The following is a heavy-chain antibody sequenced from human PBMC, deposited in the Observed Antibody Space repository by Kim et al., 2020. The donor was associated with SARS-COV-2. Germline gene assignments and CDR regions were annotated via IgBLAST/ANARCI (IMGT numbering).Heavy chain of an antibody. Sequence: SETLSLTCGVSGGSLSGPYLSWIRQSPGTGLEWLAEINNNGSTNYNPSLESRLTISVDTSKNQFSLMLTSVTAADTGAYFCATIACAGSDYHFSHGMDV. CDR1: GGSLSGPY. CDR2: INNNGST. V-gene: IGHV4-34*01. J-gene: IGHJ6*01. CDR3: ATIACAGSDYHFSHGMDV. D-gene: IGHD3-10*01.